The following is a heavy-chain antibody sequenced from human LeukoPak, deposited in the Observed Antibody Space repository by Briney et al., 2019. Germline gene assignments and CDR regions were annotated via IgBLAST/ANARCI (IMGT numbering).Heavy chain of an antibody. Sequence: PSETLSLTCTVSGDSISSYYWSWIRQPPGKGLEWIGYIYYSGSTNYNPSLKSRVTISVDTSKNQFSLKLSSVTAADTAVYYCARSRSRTYSSGWELDCRGQGTLVTVSS. J-gene: IGHJ4*02. V-gene: IGHV4-59*01. D-gene: IGHD6-19*01. CDR1: GDSISSYY. CDR3: ARSRSRTYSSGWELDC. CDR2: IYYSGST.